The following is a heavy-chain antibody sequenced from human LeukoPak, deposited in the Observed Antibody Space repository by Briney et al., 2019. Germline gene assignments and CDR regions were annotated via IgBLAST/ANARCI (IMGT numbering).Heavy chain of an antibody. D-gene: IGHD3-10*01. Sequence: SETLSLTCEVSGGTLSGYRWTWIRQPPGKGLEWIGEVDHSGSTTYTSSLEGRVTITADNSKNQFSLSLTSVTAADAAVYYCGRVFGYYYYYLDVWGKGTTVTVSS. CDR2: VDHSGST. CDR3: GRVFGYYYYYLDV. CDR1: GGTLSGYR. J-gene: IGHJ6*03. V-gene: IGHV4-34*01.